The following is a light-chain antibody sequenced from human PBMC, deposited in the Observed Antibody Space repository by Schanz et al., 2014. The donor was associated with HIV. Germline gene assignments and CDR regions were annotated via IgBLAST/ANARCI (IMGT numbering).Light chain of an antibody. CDR3: QQSYSTPRT. CDR1: HSISSW. V-gene: IGKV1-5*03. CDR2: QAS. Sequence: DIQMTQSPSTLSASVGDRVTITCRASHSISSWLAWYQQKPGKAPKLLIYQASSLETGVPSRFSGSGSGTDFTLTISSLQPEDFATYYCQQSYSTPRTFGQGTKVAIK. J-gene: IGKJ1*01.